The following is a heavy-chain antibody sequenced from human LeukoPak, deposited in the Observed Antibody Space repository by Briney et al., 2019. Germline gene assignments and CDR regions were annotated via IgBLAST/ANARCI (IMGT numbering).Heavy chain of an antibody. CDR2: IGSDGSTT. J-gene: IGHJ4*02. V-gene: IGHV3-74*01. CDR3: ARSDYFEN. CDR1: GFXFSSNW. Sequence: GGSLRLSCAASGFXFSSNWIHWVRQAPGKGLVWVSRIGSDGSTTSYADSVKGRFTISRDNAKNTLYLQMNSLRVEDTAVYYCARSDYFENWGQGTLVTVSS.